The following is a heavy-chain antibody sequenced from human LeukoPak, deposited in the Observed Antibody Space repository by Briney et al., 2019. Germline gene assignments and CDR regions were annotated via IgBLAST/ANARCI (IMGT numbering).Heavy chain of an antibody. Sequence: GGSLRLSCAASGFTFSSYSMNWVRQAPGKGLEWVSSISSSSSYIYYADSVKGRFTISRDNAKNSLYLQMNSLRAEDTAVYYCARDGASMVRGVAFDYWGQGTLVTVSS. CDR1: GFTFSSYS. V-gene: IGHV3-21*01. CDR2: ISSSSSYI. D-gene: IGHD3-10*01. J-gene: IGHJ4*02. CDR3: ARDGASMVRGVAFDY.